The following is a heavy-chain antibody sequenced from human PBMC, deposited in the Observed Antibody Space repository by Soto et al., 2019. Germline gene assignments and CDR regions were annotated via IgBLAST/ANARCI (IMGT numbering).Heavy chain of an antibody. J-gene: IGHJ2*01. V-gene: IGHV3-23*01. CDR2: ISVSGGTT. D-gene: IGHD3-16*01. Sequence: EVQLLESGGDLVQPGGSLRLSCAASGFTFSSYAMNWVRQAQGKGLEWVSTISVSGGTTYYADSVKGRFTISRDNSRNTLFLQLNNLRAEDTAVYYCAKDPRAGVVTFGGDWGRGTLVTVSS. CDR1: GFTFSSYA. CDR3: AKDPRAGVVTFGGD.